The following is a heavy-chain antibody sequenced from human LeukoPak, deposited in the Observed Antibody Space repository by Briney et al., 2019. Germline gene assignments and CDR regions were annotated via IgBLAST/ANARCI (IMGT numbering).Heavy chain of an antibody. CDR3: ATHPGGLQSGFDN. CDR1: GYSFTSYW. CDR2: IHPGDSDT. Sequence: PGAALQISSKGAGYSFTSYWIGWGRQKPGKGGEYMGIIHPGDSDTRYSPSFQGQVTISVDRSSSTAYIQWSRLKASDTAMYYCATHPGGLQSGFDNWGQGTLVTVSS. D-gene: IGHD5-24*01. J-gene: IGHJ4*02. V-gene: IGHV5-51*01.